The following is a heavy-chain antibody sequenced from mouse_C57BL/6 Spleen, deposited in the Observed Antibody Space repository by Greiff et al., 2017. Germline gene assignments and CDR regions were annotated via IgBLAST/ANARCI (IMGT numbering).Heavy chain of an antibody. V-gene: IGHV3-6*01. CDR3: ARGDYDYDD. J-gene: IGHJ3*01. CDR1: GYSITSGYY. CDR2: ISYDGSN. Sequence: DVQLQESGPGLVKPSQSLSLTCSVTGYSITSGYYWNWIRQFPGNKLEWMGYISYDGSNNYNPSLKNRISITRDTSKNQFFLKLNSVTTEDTATYYCARGDYDYDDWGQGTLVTVSA. D-gene: IGHD2-4*01.